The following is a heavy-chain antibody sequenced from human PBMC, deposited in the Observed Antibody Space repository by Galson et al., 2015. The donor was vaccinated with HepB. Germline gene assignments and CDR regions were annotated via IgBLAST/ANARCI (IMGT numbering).Heavy chain of an antibody. D-gene: IGHD3-3*01. CDR2: IWYDGSNK. CDR1: GFTFSSYG. CDR3: ARPKSDFWSGFLGALFY. V-gene: IGHV3-33*01. Sequence: SLRLSCAASGFTFSSYGMHWVRQAPGKGLEWVAVIWYDGSNKYYADSVKGRFTISRDNSKNTLYLQMNSLRAEDTAVYYCARPKSDFWSGFLGALFYWGQGTLVTVSS. J-gene: IGHJ4*02.